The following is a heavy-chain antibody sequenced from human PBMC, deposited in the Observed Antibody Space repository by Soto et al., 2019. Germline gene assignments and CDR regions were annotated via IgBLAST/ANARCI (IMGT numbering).Heavy chain of an antibody. J-gene: IGHJ4*02. CDR2: IWYDGSNK. Sequence: PGGSLRLSCAASGFTFSSYGMHWVRQAPGKGLEWVAVIWYDGSNKYYADSVKGRFTISRDNSMNTLYLQMNSLRAEDTAVYYCARDKYYYDSSGYYLDYWGQGTLVTVSS. D-gene: IGHD3-22*01. CDR1: GFTFSSYG. V-gene: IGHV3-33*01. CDR3: ARDKYYYDSSGYYLDY.